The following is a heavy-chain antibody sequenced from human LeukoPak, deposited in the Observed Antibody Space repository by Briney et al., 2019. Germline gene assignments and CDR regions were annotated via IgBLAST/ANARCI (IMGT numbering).Heavy chain of an antibody. CDR1: GGSFSGYY. J-gene: IGHJ3*02. CDR2: INHSGST. V-gene: IGHV4-34*01. Sequence: PSETLSLTCAVYGGSFSGYYWSWIRQPPGKGLEWIGEINHSGSTNYNPSLKSRVTISVDTSKNQFSLKLSSVTAADTAVYYCARRGSSWFRAAFDIWGQGTMVTVSS. D-gene: IGHD6-13*01. CDR3: ARRGSSWFRAAFDI.